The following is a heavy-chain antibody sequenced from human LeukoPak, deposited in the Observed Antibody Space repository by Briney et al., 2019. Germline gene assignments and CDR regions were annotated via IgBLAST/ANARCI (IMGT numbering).Heavy chain of an antibody. Sequence: SETLSLTCAVSGGSISSGGYSWSWIRQPPGKGLEWIGYIYYSGSTYYNPSLKSRVTMSVDTSKNQFSLKLSSVTVADTAVYYCARESHQLLLGYYYYYMDVWGKGTTVTVSS. V-gene: IGHV4-30-2*01. CDR2: IYYSGST. D-gene: IGHD2-2*01. CDR1: GGSISSGGYS. CDR3: ARESHQLLLGYYYYYMDV. J-gene: IGHJ6*03.